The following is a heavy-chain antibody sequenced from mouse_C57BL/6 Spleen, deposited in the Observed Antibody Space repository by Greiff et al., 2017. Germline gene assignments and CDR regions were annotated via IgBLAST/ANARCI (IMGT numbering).Heavy chain of an antibody. D-gene: IGHD3-2*02. Sequence: VQLQQSGPELVKPGASVKISCKASGYTFTDYYMNWVKQSHGKSLEWIGDINPNNGGTSYNQKFKGKATLTVDKSSSTAYMELRSLTSEDSAVYYCARAGQLSLYYFDYWGQGTTLTVSS. CDR1: GYTFTDYY. V-gene: IGHV1-26*01. CDR2: INPNNGGT. CDR3: ARAGQLSLYYFDY. J-gene: IGHJ2*01.